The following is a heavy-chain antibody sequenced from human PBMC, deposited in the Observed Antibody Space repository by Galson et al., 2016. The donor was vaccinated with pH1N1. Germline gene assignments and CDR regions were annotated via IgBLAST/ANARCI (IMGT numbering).Heavy chain of an antibody. V-gene: IGHV3-74*01. CDR3: TRDRAFGDYGGASDI. D-gene: IGHD4/OR15-4a*01. Sequence: SLRLSCAGSGFIFSSYWMHWVRQVPGKGLVWVSRINSDGSSRSHADSVEGRFTISRDNAKKTLYLQMNSLRAEDTGVCYCTRDRAFGDYGGASDIWGQGTVVTVSS. CDR2: INSDGSSR. CDR1: GFIFSSYW. J-gene: IGHJ3*02.